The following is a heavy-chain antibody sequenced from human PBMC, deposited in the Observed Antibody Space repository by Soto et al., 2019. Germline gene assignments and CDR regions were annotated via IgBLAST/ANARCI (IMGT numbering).Heavy chain of an antibody. V-gene: IGHV3-33*01. CDR2: IWYDGSNK. J-gene: IGHJ4*02. D-gene: IGHD3-10*02. Sequence: QVQLVESGGGVVQPGRSLRLSCAASGFTFSSYGMHWVRQALGKGLEWVAVIWYDGSNKYYADSVKGRFTISRDNSKKTLYLQMNSLRAEDTAVYYCAREGMELFGESGQYYFDYWGQGTLVTVSS. CDR1: GFTFSSYG. CDR3: AREGMELFGESGQYYFDY.